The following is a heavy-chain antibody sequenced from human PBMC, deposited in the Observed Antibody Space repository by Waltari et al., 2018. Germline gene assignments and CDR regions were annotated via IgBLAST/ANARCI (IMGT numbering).Heavy chain of an antibody. V-gene: IGHV3-30*18. D-gene: IGHD5-12*01. Sequence: QFQLVESGGGVVQPGRSLRLSCAASGFIFGNCNMHWVRQTPGQGLRWVEASSHDGSNKDYADSVKSRFTVSRDNSNNTLYLQINSLRADDTGIYFCVKYSGFDYFFDYWGQGTLVTVSS. CDR2: SSHDGSNK. CDR1: GFIFGNCN. CDR3: VKYSGFDYFFDY. J-gene: IGHJ4*02.